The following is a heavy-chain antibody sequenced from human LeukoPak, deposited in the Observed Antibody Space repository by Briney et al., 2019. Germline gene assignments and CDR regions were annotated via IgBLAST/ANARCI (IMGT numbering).Heavy chain of an antibody. CDR3: VKDSPPRYSGSPPAY. Sequence: GGSLRLSCAASGFTFSSYWMSWVRQAPGRGLEWVANINKDGGEKYYVDSVKGRFTISRDNAKNSLYLQMNSLRADDTAVYYCVKDSPPRYSGSPPAYWGQGTLVTVSS. CDR2: INKDGGEK. J-gene: IGHJ4*02. D-gene: IGHD1-26*01. CDR1: GFTFSSYW. V-gene: IGHV3-7*03.